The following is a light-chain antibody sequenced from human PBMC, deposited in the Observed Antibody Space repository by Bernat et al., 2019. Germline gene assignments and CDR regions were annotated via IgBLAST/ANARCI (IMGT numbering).Light chain of an antibody. Sequence: QSALTQPASVSGSPGQSITISCTGTNTDIGNYNYVSWYQQHPGKAPKLILYDISNRSSGVSNRFSCSKSANTASLTISRLQPEDEADYYCSSYSTGRTLVFGGGTKVTVL. V-gene: IGLV2-14*03. CDR1: NTDIGNYNY. CDR3: SSYSTGRTLV. CDR2: DIS. J-gene: IGLJ3*02.